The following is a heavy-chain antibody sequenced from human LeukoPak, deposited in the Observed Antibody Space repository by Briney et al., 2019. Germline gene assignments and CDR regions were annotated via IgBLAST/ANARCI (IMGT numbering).Heavy chain of an antibody. V-gene: IGHV1-46*01. CDR3: ARYNGDLTGGFDY. J-gene: IGHJ4*02. CDR2: INPAGGGT. D-gene: IGHD4-17*01. Sequence: ASVTVSCKASGYTFTNYYIHWVRQAPGQGLEWMGIINPAGGGTGYAQKFQGRVTMTRDTSTSTVYMELSSLRSEDTAVYYCARYNGDLTGGFDYWGQGTLVTVSS. CDR1: GYTFTNYY.